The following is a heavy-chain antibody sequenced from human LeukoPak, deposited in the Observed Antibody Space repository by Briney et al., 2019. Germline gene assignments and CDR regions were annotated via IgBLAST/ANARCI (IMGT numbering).Heavy chain of an antibody. D-gene: IGHD1-1*01. V-gene: IGHV4-34*01. CDR1: GGSFSSYY. CDR2: INHRGDT. Sequence: KASETLSLSCAVYGGSFSSYYWSWLRQSPGKGLEWIAEINHRGDTNYNPSVKSRVTISVDTSKNQFSLKVTSLTAADTAVYYCARGPTISETGYFDYWGQGTLVTVSS. CDR3: ARGPTISETGYFDY. J-gene: IGHJ4*03.